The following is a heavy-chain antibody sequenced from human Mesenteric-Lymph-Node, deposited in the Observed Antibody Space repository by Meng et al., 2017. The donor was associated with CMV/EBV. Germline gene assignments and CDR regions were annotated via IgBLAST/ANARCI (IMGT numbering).Heavy chain of an antibody. CDR1: GFTFGSYW. V-gene: IGHV3-7*03. CDR3: ARDLAGGFEEFLMSGYDH. J-gene: IGHJ4*02. CDR2: IKQDGSEQ. D-gene: IGHD3-3*01. Sequence: GESLKISCAASGFTFGSYWMSWVRQAPGKGLEWVANIKQDGSEQYYVDSVKGRFTISRDNAKKSLYLQMDSLRAEDTAIYYCARDLAGGFEEFLMSGYDHWGQGTLVTVSS.